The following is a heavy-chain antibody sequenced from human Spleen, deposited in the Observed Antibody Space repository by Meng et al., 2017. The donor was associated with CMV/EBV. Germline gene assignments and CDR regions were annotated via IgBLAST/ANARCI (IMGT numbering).Heavy chain of an antibody. CDR2: ITSTSRNI. V-gene: IGHV3-21*01. CDR1: GFTFSRYR. Sequence: GGSLRLSCAVSGFTFSRYRMNWVRQAPGKGLEWVSSITSTSRNIYYADSVKGRFTISRDNAKNSLYLQMNSLRAEDTAVYYCARDSDDYDFWSAYYTDAFDFWGQGTMVTVSS. D-gene: IGHD3-3*01. CDR3: ARDSDDYDFWSAYYTDAFDF. J-gene: IGHJ3*01.